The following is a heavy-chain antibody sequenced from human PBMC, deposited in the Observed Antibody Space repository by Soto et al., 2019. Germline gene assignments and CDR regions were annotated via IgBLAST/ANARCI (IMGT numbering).Heavy chain of an antibody. J-gene: IGHJ6*02. CDR1: GGTFSSYA. D-gene: IGHD2-15*01. CDR2: IIPIFGTA. Sequence: SVKVSCKASGGTFSSYAISWVRQAPGQGLEWMGGIIPIFGTANYAQKFQGRVTITADESTSTAYMELSSLRSEDTAVYYCARRIEGCSGGSCYRCDYYYGMDVWGQGTTVTVSS. V-gene: IGHV1-69*13. CDR3: ARRIEGCSGGSCYRCDYYYGMDV.